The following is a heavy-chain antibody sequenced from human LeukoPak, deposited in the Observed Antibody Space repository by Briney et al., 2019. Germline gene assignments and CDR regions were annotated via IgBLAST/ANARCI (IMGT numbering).Heavy chain of an antibody. D-gene: IGHD3-10*01. CDR3: ARVSGPFDYGDY. CDR1: AYTFTNYG. V-gene: IGHV1-18*01. J-gene: IGHJ4*02. Sequence: ASVKVSCKTSAYTFTNYGITWVRQAPGQGLEWMGWISAYNGNTNYAQKLQGRVTMTTDTSTSTAYMELRSLRSDDTAVYYCARVSGPFDYGDYWGQGTLVTVSS. CDR2: ISAYNGNT.